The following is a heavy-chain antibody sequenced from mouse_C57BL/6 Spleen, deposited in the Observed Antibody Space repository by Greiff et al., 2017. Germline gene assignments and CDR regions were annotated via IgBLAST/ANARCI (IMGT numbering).Heavy chain of an antibody. CDR2: IRLKSDNYAT. D-gene: IGHD1-1*01. CDR1: GFTFSNYW. Sequence: EVQLVESGGGLVQPGGSMKLSCVASGFTFSNYWMNWVRQSPEKGLEWVAQIRLKSDNYATHYAESVKGRFTISRDDSKSSVYLQMNNLRAEDTGIYYCTGGGSNKRAWFAYWGQGTLVTVSA. CDR3: TGGGSNKRAWFAY. J-gene: IGHJ3*01. V-gene: IGHV6-3*01.